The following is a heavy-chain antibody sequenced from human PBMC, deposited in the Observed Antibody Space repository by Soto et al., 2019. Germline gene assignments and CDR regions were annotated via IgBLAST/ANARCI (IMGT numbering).Heavy chain of an antibody. J-gene: IGHJ5*02. CDR2: MNPNSGDK. D-gene: IGHD3-3*01. V-gene: IGHV1-8*01. CDR1: GYTFSSYN. Sequence: GASVKVSFKASGYTFSSYNIYWLRQAKGQGLEWMGWMNPNSGDKGYAQKFLDRITMTRDTTIRTAYLELSGLTSEDTAVYYCARGGRYLEWFPWFDPWGQGTLVTVSS. CDR3: ARGGRYLEWFPWFDP.